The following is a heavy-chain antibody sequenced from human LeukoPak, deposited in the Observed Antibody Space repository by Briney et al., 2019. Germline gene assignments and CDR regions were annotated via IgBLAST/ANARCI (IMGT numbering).Heavy chain of an antibody. J-gene: IGHJ6*03. CDR2: VSDSGST. CDR1: GGSISSHY. D-gene: IGHD6-13*01. CDR3: ARTGSSWPLYYYYYMDV. Sequence: SETLSLTCTVSGGSISSHYWSWIRQPPGKGLEWIGYVSDSGSTNYYPSLKSRVTVSVDTSKDQFSLKLTSVTAADTAVYYCARTGSSWPLYYYYYMDVWGKGTTVTVSS. V-gene: IGHV4-59*11.